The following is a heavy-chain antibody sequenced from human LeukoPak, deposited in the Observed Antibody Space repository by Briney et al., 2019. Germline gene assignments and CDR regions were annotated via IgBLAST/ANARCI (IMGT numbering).Heavy chain of an antibody. J-gene: IGHJ4*02. CDR2: INNVGSHI. V-gene: IGHV3-21*01. Sequence: PGGSLRLSCAASGFTFSSSAKNWVRQAPGKGLEWVSSINNVGSHIYYAGSVRGRFTISRDNAKNLLYLQMDSLRAEDTAVYYCARDPTQYLRYGYFDYWGQGTLVTVSS. CDR1: GFTFSSSA. D-gene: IGHD4-11*01. CDR3: ARDPTQYLRYGYFDY.